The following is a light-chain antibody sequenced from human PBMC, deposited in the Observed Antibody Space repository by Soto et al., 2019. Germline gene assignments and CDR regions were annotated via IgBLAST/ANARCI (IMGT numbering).Light chain of an antibody. J-gene: IGLJ2*01. CDR1: TSNVWTKH. Sequence: QSVLTQPPSVSAAPGQKVTISCSGSTSNVWTKHVSWYQQFPGTVPKVLIYDNDKRRSGIPDRFSGSRSGTTATLAITGLQSGDEADYYCASWDTSLTVAIFGGGTKLTVL. V-gene: IGLV1-51*01. CDR2: DND. CDR3: ASWDTSLTVAI.